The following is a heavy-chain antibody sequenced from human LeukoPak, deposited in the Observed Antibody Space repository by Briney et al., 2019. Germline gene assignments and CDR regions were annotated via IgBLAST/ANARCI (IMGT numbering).Heavy chain of an antibody. CDR2: IYYSGST. CDR1: GGSVSSGSYY. Sequence: PSETLSLTCTVSGGSVSSGSYYWSWIRQPPGKGLEWIGYIYYSGSTNYNPSLKSRVTISVDTSKNQFSLKLSSVTAADTAVYYCARYFSSSWYYYWFDPWGQGTLVTVSS. D-gene: IGHD6-13*01. V-gene: IGHV4-61*01. J-gene: IGHJ5*02. CDR3: ARYFSSSWYYYWFDP.